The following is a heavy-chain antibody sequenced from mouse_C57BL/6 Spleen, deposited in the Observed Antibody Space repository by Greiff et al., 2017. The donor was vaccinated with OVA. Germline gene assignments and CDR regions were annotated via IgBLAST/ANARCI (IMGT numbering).Heavy chain of an antibody. Sequence: VQLQQSGPELVKPGASVKISCKASGYAFSSSWMNWVKQRPGKGLEWIGRIYPGDGDNNYNGKFKGKATLPAANSSSTAYMQLSSLTSEDSAVYFCARWWIFHSNYEGYWGQGTTLTVSS. J-gene: IGHJ2*01. CDR1: GYAFSSSW. V-gene: IGHV1-82*01. CDR2: IYPGDGDN. D-gene: IGHD2-5*01. CDR3: ARWWIFHSNYEGY.